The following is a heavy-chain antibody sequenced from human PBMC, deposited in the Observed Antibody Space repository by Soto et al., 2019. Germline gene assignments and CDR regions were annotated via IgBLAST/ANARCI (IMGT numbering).Heavy chain of an antibody. CDR3: ARDLGYSYGYGYYYYGMDV. V-gene: IGHV3-33*01. J-gene: IGHJ6*02. D-gene: IGHD5-18*01. Sequence: GGSLRLSCAASGFTFSSYGMHWVRQAPGKGLEWVAVIWYDGSNKYYADSVKGRFTISRDNSKNTLYLQMYSLRAEDTAVYYCARDLGYSYGYGYYYYGMDVWGQGTTVTVSS. CDR2: IWYDGSNK. CDR1: GFTFSSYG.